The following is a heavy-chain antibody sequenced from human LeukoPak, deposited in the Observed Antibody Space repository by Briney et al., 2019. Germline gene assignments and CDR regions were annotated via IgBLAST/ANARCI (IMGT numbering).Heavy chain of an antibody. V-gene: IGHV4-39*07. J-gene: IGHJ4*02. D-gene: IGHD5-18*01. CDR3: ARAPKKRGYSYGRPYYFDY. Sequence: SQTLSLTCSVSGGSISSGNYYWGWIRQPPGKGLEWIGSIYYSGSTYYNPSLKSRVTISVDTSKNQFSLKLSSVTAADTAVYYCARAPKKRGYSYGRPYYFDYWGQGTLVTVSS. CDR2: IYYSGST. CDR1: GGSISSGNYY.